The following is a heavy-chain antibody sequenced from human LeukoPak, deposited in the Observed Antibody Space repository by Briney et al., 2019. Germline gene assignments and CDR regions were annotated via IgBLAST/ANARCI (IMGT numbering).Heavy chain of an antibody. CDR3: ARDESYYGSGPSDY. Sequence: SVKVSCKASGGTFSSYAISWVRQAPGQGLEWMGRIIPILGIANYAQKFQGRVTITADKSTSTAYMELSSLRSEDTAVYYCARDESYYGSGPSDYWGQGTLVTVSS. D-gene: IGHD3-10*01. V-gene: IGHV1-69*04. J-gene: IGHJ4*02. CDR2: IIPILGIA. CDR1: GGTFSSYA.